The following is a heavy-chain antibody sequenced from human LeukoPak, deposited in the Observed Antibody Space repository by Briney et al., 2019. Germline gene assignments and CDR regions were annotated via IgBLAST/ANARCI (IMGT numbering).Heavy chain of an antibody. CDR2: IKSKTDGGTT. V-gene: IGHV3-15*01. D-gene: IGHD2-2*01. CDR1: GFTFSNAW. J-gene: IGHJ4*02. CDR3: TTVPGYCSSTSCRTVDY. Sequence: GGSLRLSCAASGFTFSNAWMSWVRQAPGKGLEWVGRIKSKTDGGTTDYAAPVKGRFTISRDDSKNTLYLQMNSLKTEDTAVYYCTTVPGYCSSTSCRTVDYWGQGTLVTVSS.